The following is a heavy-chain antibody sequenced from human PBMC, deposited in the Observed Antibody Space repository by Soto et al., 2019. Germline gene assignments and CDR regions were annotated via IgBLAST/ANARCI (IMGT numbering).Heavy chain of an antibody. V-gene: IGHV1-69*02. Sequence: QVQLVQSGAEVKKPGSSVKVSCKASGGTFSSYTIGWVRQAPGQGLEWMGRIIPILGIANYAQKFQGRVTITADKSTSTAYMELSSLRSEDTAVYYCARGSPSIAAGYWGQGTLVTVSS. D-gene: IGHD6-25*01. J-gene: IGHJ4*02. CDR3: ARGSPSIAAGY. CDR1: GGTFSSYT. CDR2: IIPILGIA.